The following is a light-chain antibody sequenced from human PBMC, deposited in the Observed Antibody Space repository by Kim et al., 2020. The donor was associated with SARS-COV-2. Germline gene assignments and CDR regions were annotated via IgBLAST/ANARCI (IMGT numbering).Light chain of an antibody. CDR3: QQANNFPYT. CDR1: QGVSSR. CDR2: AAN. V-gene: IGKV1-12*01. Sequence: SASVGDRVTITCRPSQGVSSRVAWYQQKPGKAPKLLIYAANNLQSGVPSRFSGSGYGTDFTLTISSLQPEDFATYYCQQANNFPYTFGQGTKLEI. J-gene: IGKJ2*01.